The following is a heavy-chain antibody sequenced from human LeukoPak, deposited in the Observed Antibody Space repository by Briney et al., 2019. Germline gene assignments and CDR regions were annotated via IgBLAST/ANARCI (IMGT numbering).Heavy chain of an antibody. CDR3: ARYQSLEMATGGRYFDY. Sequence: ASVKVSCKVSGYTLTELSMHWVRQAPGKGLEWMGWMNPNSGNTGYAQKFQGRVTMTRDTSTSTVYMELSSLRSEDTAVYYCARYQSLEMATGGRYFDYWGQGTLVTVSS. CDR2: MNPNSGNT. V-gene: IGHV1-8*01. J-gene: IGHJ4*02. CDR1: GYTLTELS. D-gene: IGHD5-24*01.